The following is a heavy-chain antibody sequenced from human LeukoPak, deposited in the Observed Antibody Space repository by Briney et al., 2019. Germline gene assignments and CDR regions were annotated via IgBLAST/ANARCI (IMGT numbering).Heavy chain of an antibody. CDR1: GYTFTGYY. CDR2: INPNSGGT. J-gene: IGHJ4*02. D-gene: IGHD3-3*01. V-gene: IGHV1-2*02. Sequence: ASVKVSCKASGYTFTGYYMHWVRQAPGQGLEWMGWINPNSGGTKYVQKFQGRVTMTRDTSISTAYMELSRLRSDDTAVYYCARVAHRFLGFDYWGQGTLVTVSS. CDR3: ARVAHRFLGFDY.